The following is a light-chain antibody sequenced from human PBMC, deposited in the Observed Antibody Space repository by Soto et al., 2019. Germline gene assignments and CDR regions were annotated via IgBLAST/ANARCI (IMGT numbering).Light chain of an antibody. V-gene: IGLV2-18*02. J-gene: IGLJ1*01. Sequence: QSALTQPPSVSGAPGQSVTISCTGTSSDVGSYNRVSWYQQPPGTAPKLMIYEVSNRPSGVPDRFSGSKSGNTASLTISGLQPEDEADYYCCSYTTSITFVFGTGTKLTVL. CDR2: EVS. CDR1: SSDVGSYNR. CDR3: CSYTTSITFV.